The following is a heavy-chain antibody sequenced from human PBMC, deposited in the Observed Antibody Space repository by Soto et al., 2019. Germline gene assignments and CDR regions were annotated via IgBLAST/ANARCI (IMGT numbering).Heavy chain of an antibody. CDR2: ISGSGGST. CDR3: AKDLHSSWQVDGMDV. D-gene: IGHD6-13*01. CDR1: GFTFSSYA. J-gene: IGHJ6*02. Sequence: GGSLRLSCAASGFTFSSYAMIWVRQAPGKGLEWVSAISGSGGSTYYADSVKGRFTISRDNSKNTLYLQMNSLRAEDTAVYYCAKDLHSSWQVDGMDVCGQGTTVTVSS. V-gene: IGHV3-23*01.